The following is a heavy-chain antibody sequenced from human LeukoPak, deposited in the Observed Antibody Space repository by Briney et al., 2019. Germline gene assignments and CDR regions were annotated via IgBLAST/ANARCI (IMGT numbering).Heavy chain of an antibody. CDR1: GYSISSGYY. J-gene: IGHJ6*03. V-gene: IGHV4-38-2*02. CDR2: IYHSGST. CDR3: AREKCSSTSCYYAYYYYMDV. Sequence: SETLSLTCTVSGYSISSGYYWAWIRQPPGKGREWIGSIYHSGSTYYNPSLKSRVTISVDTSKNQFSLKLSSVTAADTAVYYCAREKCSSTSCYYAYYYYMDVWGKGTTVTVSS. D-gene: IGHD2-2*01.